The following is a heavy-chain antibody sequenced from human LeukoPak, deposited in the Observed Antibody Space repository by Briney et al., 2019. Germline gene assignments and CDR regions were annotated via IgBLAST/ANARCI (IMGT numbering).Heavy chain of an antibody. D-gene: IGHD6-13*01. V-gene: IGHV3-23*01. CDR3: AKERSSSSWHSYGMDV. J-gene: IGHJ6*02. Sequence: AGGSLRLSCAASGFTLSSYAMSWVRQAPGKGLEWVSAISGSGGSTYYADSVKGRFPISRDNSKNTLYLQMNSLRAEDTAVYYCAKERSSSSWHSYGMDVWGQGTTVTVSS. CDR1: GFTLSSYA. CDR2: ISGSGGST.